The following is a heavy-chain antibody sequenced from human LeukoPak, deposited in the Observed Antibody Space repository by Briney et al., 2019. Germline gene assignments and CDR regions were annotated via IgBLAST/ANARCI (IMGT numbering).Heavy chain of an antibody. Sequence: GASVKVSCKASGYTFTSYAMNWVRQAPGQGLEWMGWIDTNTGNPTYAQGFTGRFVFSLDTSVSTAYLQISSLKAEDTAVYYCASYGSGSWNWFDPWGQGTLVTVSS. D-gene: IGHD3-10*01. V-gene: IGHV7-4-1*02. CDR2: IDTNTGNP. J-gene: IGHJ5*02. CDR3: ASYGSGSWNWFDP. CDR1: GYTFTSYA.